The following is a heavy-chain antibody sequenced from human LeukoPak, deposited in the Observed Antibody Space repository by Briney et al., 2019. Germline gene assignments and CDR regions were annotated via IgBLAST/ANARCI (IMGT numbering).Heavy chain of an antibody. V-gene: IGHV1-69*13. J-gene: IGHJ5*02. Sequence: ASVNVSCKASGGTFSSYAISWVRQAPGQGLEWMGGIIPIFGTADYAQKFQGRVTITADESTTTAYMELSSLRSEDTAVYYCAREDCSAGSCYSDWFDPWGQGTLVTVSS. CDR1: GGTFSSYA. D-gene: IGHD2-15*01. CDR3: AREDCSAGSCYSDWFDP. CDR2: IIPIFGTA.